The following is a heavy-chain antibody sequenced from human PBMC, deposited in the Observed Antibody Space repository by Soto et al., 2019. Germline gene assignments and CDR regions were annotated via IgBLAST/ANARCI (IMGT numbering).Heavy chain of an antibody. CDR1: GFTFRTSV. CDR3: AKDYTAHSHFDY. D-gene: IGHD4-4*01. Sequence: QVQLVESGGGVVQPGTSLRLSCAASGFTFRTSVIHWVRQAPGKGLEWLAVIASDSSYKNCTGSVKGRFTISRDNSKSTLYLEMSSLRAEDTAVYYCAKDYTAHSHFDYWGLGTLVTVSP. CDR2: IASDSSYK. V-gene: IGHV3-30*18. J-gene: IGHJ4*02.